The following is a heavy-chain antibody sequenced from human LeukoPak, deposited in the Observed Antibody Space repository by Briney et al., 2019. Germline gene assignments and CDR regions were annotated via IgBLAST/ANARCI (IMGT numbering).Heavy chain of an antibody. CDR1: GFTFDNYV. Sequence: PGGSLRLSCAASGFTFDNYVMAWFRQAPGKGLEWVSTISALFPNTYSADSVKGRFTISRDNPKNTLYLQMNSLRAEDTAVYFCAKRGIVIRAVIIVGFHKEAYYFDYWGQGALVTVSS. CDR3: AKRGIVIRAVIIVGFHKEAYYFDY. CDR2: ISALFPNT. V-gene: IGHV3-23*01. D-gene: IGHD3-10*01. J-gene: IGHJ4*02.